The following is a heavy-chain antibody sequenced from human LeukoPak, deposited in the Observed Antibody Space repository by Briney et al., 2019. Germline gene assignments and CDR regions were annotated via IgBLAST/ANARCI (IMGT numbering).Heavy chain of an antibody. D-gene: IGHD2-21*01. Sequence: GGSLRLSCGASGFIFSNYAMTWVRQSPGKGLEWVASISGSGDNTYDTDSVKGRFTISRDNSKNTLYLQMNSLRIDDTAVYYCAKGIAAEGENYWGQGTLVTVSS. J-gene: IGHJ4*02. V-gene: IGHV3-23*01. CDR1: GFIFSNYA. CDR2: ISGSGDNT. CDR3: AKGIAAEGENY.